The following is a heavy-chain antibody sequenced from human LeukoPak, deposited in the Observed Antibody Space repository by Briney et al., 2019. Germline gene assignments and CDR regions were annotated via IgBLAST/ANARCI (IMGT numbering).Heavy chain of an antibody. CDR2: ISSSSSYI. CDR3: ARDSISGVNHWGGNWFDP. V-gene: IGHV3-21*01. CDR1: GFTFSSYS. J-gene: IGHJ5*02. Sequence: GGSLRLSCAASGFTFSSYSMNWVRQAPGKGLEWVSSISSSSSYIYYADSVKGRFTISRDNAKNSLYLQMNSLRADDTAVYYCARDSISGVNHWGGNWFDPWGQGTLVTVSS. D-gene: IGHD2-21*01.